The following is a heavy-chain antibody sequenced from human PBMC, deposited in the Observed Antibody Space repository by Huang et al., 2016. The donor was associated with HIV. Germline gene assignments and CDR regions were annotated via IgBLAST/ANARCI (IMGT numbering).Heavy chain of an antibody. Sequence: QMRFQESGPGLVKPSGTLYLTCNVSGGSINIGRYYWGWIRQPPGKGMEWVGGLYDTGKMHYDPSLKGRLTMSADTSKNQFSLNLSSVTAADTAIYYCARNHDFWRGRMFAISYFDVWGRGTLVTVAS. CDR2: LYDTGKM. V-gene: IGHV4-39*01. CDR3: ARNHDFWRGRMFAISYFDV. CDR1: GGSINIGRYY. J-gene: IGHJ2*01. D-gene: IGHD3-3*01.